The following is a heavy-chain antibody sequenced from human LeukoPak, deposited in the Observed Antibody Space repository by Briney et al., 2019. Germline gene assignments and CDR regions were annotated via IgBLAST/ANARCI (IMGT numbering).Heavy chain of an antibody. V-gene: IGHV5-10-1*01. J-gene: IGHJ4*02. CDR3: ARLVVGTAMVPAFDY. CDR2: IDLSDSYT. Sequence: GESLRISCKGSGYSFTSYWSSWVRQMPGKGLEWMGRIDLSDSYTNYSPSFQGHVTISADKSISTAYLQWSSLKASDTAMYYCARLVVGTAMVPAFDYWGQGTLVTVSS. CDR1: GYSFTSYW. D-gene: IGHD5-18*01.